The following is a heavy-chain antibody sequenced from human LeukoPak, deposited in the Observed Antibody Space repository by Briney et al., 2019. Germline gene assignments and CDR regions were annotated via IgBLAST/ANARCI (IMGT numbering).Heavy chain of an antibody. J-gene: IGHJ2*01. CDR1: GFTFSSYS. CDR3: ARELPGQYSWFLDL. Sequence: GGSLRLSCAASGFTFSSYSMHWVRQAPGKGLVWVSRIDRHGSSTKYADSVEGRFTISRGNAKNTLYMQMNSLRAEDTAVYYCARELPGQYSWFLDLWGRSTLVTASS. CDR2: IDRHGSST. D-gene: IGHD1-1*01. V-gene: IGHV3-74*03.